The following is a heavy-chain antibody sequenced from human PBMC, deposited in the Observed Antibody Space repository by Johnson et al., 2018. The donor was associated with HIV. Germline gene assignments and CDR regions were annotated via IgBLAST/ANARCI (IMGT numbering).Heavy chain of an antibody. Sequence: VQLVESGGGLVQPGGSLRLSCAASGFTVSSNYMSWVRQAPGKGLEWVSIIYSGGSTYYADSVQGRFTISRDIAKNTLYLQMNSLSAEDTALYYCARLRDGYNFDAFDIWGQGTMVTVSS. CDR2: IYSGGST. V-gene: IGHV3-66*01. D-gene: IGHD5-24*01. CDR1: GFTVSSNY. CDR3: ARLRDGYNFDAFDI. J-gene: IGHJ3*02.